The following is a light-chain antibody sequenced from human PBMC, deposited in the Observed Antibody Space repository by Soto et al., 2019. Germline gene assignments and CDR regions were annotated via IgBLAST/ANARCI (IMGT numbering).Light chain of an antibody. CDR3: CSYAGSSTLV. CDR2: EGS. CDR1: SSDVGSYNL. J-gene: IGLJ1*01. Sequence: QSVLTQPASVSGSPGQSITISCTGTSSDVGSYNLVSWYQQHPGKAPKLMIYEGSKRPSGVSNRFSGSKSGNTASLTISGLQAEDEADYYCCSYAGSSTLVFGTGTKLIVL. V-gene: IGLV2-23*01.